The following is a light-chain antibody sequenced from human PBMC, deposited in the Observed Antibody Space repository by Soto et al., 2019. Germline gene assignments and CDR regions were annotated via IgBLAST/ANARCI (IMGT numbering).Light chain of an antibody. CDR2: AAS. CDR3: QQYDASPFT. V-gene: IGKV3-20*01. Sequence: EIVLTQSPGTLSLSPGERATLSCRASQTLSTNSLAWYQQRLGQTPRLLIYAASTRDTDIPDRFNGSGSGTDFALTISRLEPEDFALYYCQQYDASPFTFGPGTKVDVK. J-gene: IGKJ3*01. CDR1: QTLSTNS.